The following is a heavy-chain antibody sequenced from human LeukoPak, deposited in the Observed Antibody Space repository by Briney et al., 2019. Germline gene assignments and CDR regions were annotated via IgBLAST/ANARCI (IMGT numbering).Heavy chain of an antibody. CDR3: ARHYQGGPTGYYYGMDV. CDR1: GGSITSSSYY. V-gene: IGHV4-39*07. Sequence: PSETLSLTCTVSGGSITSSSYYWGWIRQPPGQGLEWIASIFYSGSTYYNPSLKSRVTISVDTSKNQFSLKLSSVTAADTAVYYCARHYQGGPTGYYYGMDVWGQGTTVTVSS. D-gene: IGHD1-26*01. CDR2: IFYSGST. J-gene: IGHJ6*02.